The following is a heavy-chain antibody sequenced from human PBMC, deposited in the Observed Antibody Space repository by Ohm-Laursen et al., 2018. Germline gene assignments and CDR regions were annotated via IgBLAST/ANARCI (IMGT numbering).Heavy chain of an antibody. J-gene: IGHJ4*02. V-gene: IGHV1-2*02. CDR3: ARVGRWPRDFDY. D-gene: IGHD5-24*01. CDR1: GYTFTAYC. CDR2: INPNIGGA. Sequence: SVKVSCKASGYTFTAYCMHWVRQAPGQGLEWMGWINPNIGGAKYAQKFQGRVTMTTDTSLKTAYMELSSLRSDDTAVYYCARVGRWPRDFDYWGQGTLVTVSS.